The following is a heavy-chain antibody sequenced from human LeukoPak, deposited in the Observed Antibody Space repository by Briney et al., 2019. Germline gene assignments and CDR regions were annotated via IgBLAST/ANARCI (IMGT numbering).Heavy chain of an antibody. CDR2: INPNSGGT. D-gene: IGHD5-12*01. CDR1: GYTFTGYY. CDR3: ANLMRGYSGYADY. V-gene: IGHV1-2*02. Sequence: ASVKVSCKASGYTFTGYYMHWVRQAPGQGLEWMGWINPNSGGTNYAQKFQGRVTMTRDTSISTAYMELSRLRSDDTAVYYCANLMRGYSGYADYWGQGTLVIVSS. J-gene: IGHJ4*02.